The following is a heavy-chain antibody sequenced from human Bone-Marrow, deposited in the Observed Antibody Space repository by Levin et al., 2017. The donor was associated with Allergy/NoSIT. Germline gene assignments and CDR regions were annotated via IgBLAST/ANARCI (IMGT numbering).Heavy chain of an antibody. CDR2: INHSGST. Sequence: QTLSLTCAVYGGSFRGYYWSWIRQPPGKGLEWIGEINHSGSTNYNPSLKSRVTISVDTSKNQFSLKLSSVTAADTAVYYCARTGWYSSSGFDYWGQGTLVTVSS. V-gene: IGHV4-34*01. CDR1: GGSFRGYY. J-gene: IGHJ4*02. D-gene: IGHD6-13*01. CDR3: ARTGWYSSSGFDY.